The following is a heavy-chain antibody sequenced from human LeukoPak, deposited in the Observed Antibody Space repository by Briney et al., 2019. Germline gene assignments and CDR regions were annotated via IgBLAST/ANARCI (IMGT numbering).Heavy chain of an antibody. CDR2: ISGSGGST. Sequence: GGSLRLSCAASGFTFSSYAMSWVRQAPGKGLEWVSAISGSGGSTYYADSVKGRFTISRGNSKNTLYLQMNSLRAEDTAVYYCAKDKPHHFLVGATSFDYWGQGTLVTVSS. V-gene: IGHV3-23*01. CDR3: AKDKPHHFLVGATSFDY. J-gene: IGHJ4*02. D-gene: IGHD1-26*01. CDR1: GFTFSSYA.